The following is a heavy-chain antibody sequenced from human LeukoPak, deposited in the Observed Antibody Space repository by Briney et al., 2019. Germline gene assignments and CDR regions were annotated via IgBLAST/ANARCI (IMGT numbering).Heavy chain of an antibody. CDR1: GFTFSDYY. J-gene: IGHJ4*02. Sequence: GGSLRLSCAASGFTFSDYYMSWIRQAPGKGLEWVSYISSSGSTIYYADSVKGRFTISRDNSKNTLYLQMISLRVEDTAVYYCAKASSGYGGLSEFWGQGILVTVSS. CDR2: ISSSGSTI. V-gene: IGHV3-11*01. D-gene: IGHD5-12*01. CDR3: AKASSGYGGLSEF.